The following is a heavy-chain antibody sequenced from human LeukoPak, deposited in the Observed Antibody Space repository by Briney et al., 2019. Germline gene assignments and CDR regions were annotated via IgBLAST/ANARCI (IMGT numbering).Heavy chain of an antibody. CDR1: GFTFSSYW. Sequence: PGGSPRLSCAASGFTFSSYWMSWVRQAPGKGLEWVANIKQDGSEKYYVDSVKGRFTISRDNAKNSLYLQMNSLRAEDTAVYYCASPPIAVAGWYYFDYWGQGTLVTVSS. J-gene: IGHJ4*02. CDR2: IKQDGSEK. V-gene: IGHV3-7*01. D-gene: IGHD6-19*01. CDR3: ASPPIAVAGWYYFDY.